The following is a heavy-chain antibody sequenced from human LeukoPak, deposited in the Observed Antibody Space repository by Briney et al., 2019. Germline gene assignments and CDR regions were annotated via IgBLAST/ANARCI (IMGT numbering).Heavy chain of an antibody. V-gene: IGHV5-51*01. D-gene: IGHD4-17*01. Sequence: GESLKISCKGSGYSFTSHWIGWVRQMPGKGLEWMGIIYPGDSDTRYSPSFQGQVTISADKSISTAYLQWSSLKASDTAMYYCARHRLDYGDYRTITWFDPWGQGTLVTVSS. CDR2: IYPGDSDT. CDR3: ARHRLDYGDYRTITWFDP. CDR1: GYSFTSHW. J-gene: IGHJ5*02.